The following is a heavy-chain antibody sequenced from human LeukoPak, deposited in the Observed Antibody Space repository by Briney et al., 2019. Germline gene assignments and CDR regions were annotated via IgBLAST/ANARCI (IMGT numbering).Heavy chain of an antibody. Sequence: GGSLRLSCAASGFTFSAYSINWVRQAPGRGLEWVSSISSSGTYIYYADSVKGRFTISRDNAKSSLSLQMNSLRAEDTAVYYCARDFRYSGSYHHWFDPWGQGTLVTVSS. CDR1: GFTFSAYS. J-gene: IGHJ5*02. CDR2: ISSSGTYI. CDR3: ARDFRYSGSYHHWFDP. V-gene: IGHV3-21*01. D-gene: IGHD1-26*01.